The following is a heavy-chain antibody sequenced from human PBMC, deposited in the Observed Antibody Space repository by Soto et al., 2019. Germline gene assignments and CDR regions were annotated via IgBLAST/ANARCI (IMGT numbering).Heavy chain of an antibody. CDR3: ARGIRSTSSYFDY. CDR1: GGSISSYY. Sequence: SETLSLTCTVSGGSISSYYWSWIRQPPGKGLEWIGYIYYSGSTNYNPSLKSRVTISVDTSKNQFSLKLSSVTAADTAVYYCARGIRSTSSYFDYWGQGTLVTVS. CDR2: IYYSGST. J-gene: IGHJ4*02. D-gene: IGHD2-2*01. V-gene: IGHV4-59*01.